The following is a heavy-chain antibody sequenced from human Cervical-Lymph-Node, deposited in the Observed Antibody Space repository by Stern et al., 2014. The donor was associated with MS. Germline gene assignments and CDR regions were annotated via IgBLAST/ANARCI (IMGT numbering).Heavy chain of an antibody. CDR3: AREVFRSGWHDAIDV. CDR1: GVSVSSESYY. V-gene: IGHV4-61*01. Sequence: QVQLQQSGPGLVKPSATLSLTCTVSGVSVSSESYYWSWIRQPPGKPLEWIGYIYYIGSTNYNPSLESRVTISIDRSRNQFSLKLTSVTAADTAVYFCAREVFRSGWHDAIDVWGQGSMVTVSS. J-gene: IGHJ3*01. CDR2: IYYIGST. D-gene: IGHD6-19*01.